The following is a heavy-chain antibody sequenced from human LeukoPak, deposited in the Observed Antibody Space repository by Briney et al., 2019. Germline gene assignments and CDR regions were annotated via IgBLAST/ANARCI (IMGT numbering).Heavy chain of an antibody. CDR2: IYYSGST. D-gene: IGHD6-13*01. V-gene: IGHV4-59*01. Sequence: SETLSLTCTVSGGSISSYYWSWIRQPPGKGLEWIGYIYYSGSTNYNPSLKSRVTISVDTSKNQFSLKLSSVTAADTAVYYCATGINSSSWFQYGMEVWGQGTTVTVSS. CDR1: GGSISSYY. CDR3: ATGINSSSWFQYGMEV. J-gene: IGHJ6*02.